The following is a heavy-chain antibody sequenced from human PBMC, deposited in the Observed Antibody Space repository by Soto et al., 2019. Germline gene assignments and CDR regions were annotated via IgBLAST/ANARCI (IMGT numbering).Heavy chain of an antibody. J-gene: IGHJ4*02. CDR1: GYTFTNYG. D-gene: IGHD3-22*01. CDR3: ARDATRNYYDSSGYYYFDY. V-gene: IGHV1-18*04. Sequence: ASVKVSCKASGYTFTNYGVSWVRQAPGQGLEWMGWISGYNGNTNYAQNLQGRVSMTTDTSTSTAYMELRSLRSDDTAVYYCARDATRNYYDSSGYYYFDYWGQGTLVTVSS. CDR2: ISGYNGNT.